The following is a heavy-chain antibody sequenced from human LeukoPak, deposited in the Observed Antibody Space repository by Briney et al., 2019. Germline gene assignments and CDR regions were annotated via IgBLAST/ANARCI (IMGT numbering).Heavy chain of an antibody. V-gene: IGHV4-34*01. CDR3: ARARYSSSFNWFDP. CDR2: INHSGST. J-gene: IGHJ5*02. CDR1: GGSFSGYY. Sequence: SETLSLTCAVYGGSFSGYYWSWIRQPPGKGLEWIGEINHSGSTNYNPSLKSRVTISVDTSKNQFSLKLSSVTAADTAVYYCARARYSSSFNWFDPWAREPWSPSPQ. D-gene: IGHD6-13*01.